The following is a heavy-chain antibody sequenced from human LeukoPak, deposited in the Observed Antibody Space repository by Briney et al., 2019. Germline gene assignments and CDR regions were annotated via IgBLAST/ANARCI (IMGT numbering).Heavy chain of an antibody. D-gene: IGHD2-8*01. V-gene: IGHV4-4*02. Sequence: SETLSLTCGVSGVSITSTNWWSWVRQPPGQGLEWIGEVSLSGLTNYNPSLSSRVIMALDTSKNHLSLHLTSVTAADTAVYYCSRENGAFSPFGYWGQGYLVTVLS. CDR2: VSLSGLT. J-gene: IGHJ4*02. CDR3: SRENGAFSPFGY. CDR1: GVSITSTNW.